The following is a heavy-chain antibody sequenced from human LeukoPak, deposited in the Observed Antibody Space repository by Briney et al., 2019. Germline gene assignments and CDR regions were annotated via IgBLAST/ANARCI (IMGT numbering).Heavy chain of an antibody. D-gene: IGHD2-15*01. Sequence: PSETLSLTCTVSGGSMNNYYWNWIRQPAGKGLEWIGHIYSSGSTNYNPSLKSRVTISVDTSKNQFSLKLSSVTAADTAVYYCARGLRCSGGSCYSAYYYYYYMDVWGKGTTVTVSS. V-gene: IGHV4-4*07. CDR3: ARGLRCSGGSCYSAYYYYYYMDV. CDR1: GGSMNNYY. J-gene: IGHJ6*03. CDR2: IYSSGST.